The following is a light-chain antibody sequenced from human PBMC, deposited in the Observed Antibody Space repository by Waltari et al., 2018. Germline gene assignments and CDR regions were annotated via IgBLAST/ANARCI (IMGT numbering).Light chain of an antibody. CDR2: GAS. CDR1: QSVSSSY. J-gene: IGKJ1*01. CDR3: QQYGSSPWT. Sequence: IVLTQSPGTLSLSPGERATLSCRASQSVSSSYLAWYQQKPGQAPRVLIHGASHRATGIPDRFSGSGSGTDFTLTISRLEPEDFAVYYCQQYGSSPWTFGQGTKVEIK. V-gene: IGKV3-20*01.